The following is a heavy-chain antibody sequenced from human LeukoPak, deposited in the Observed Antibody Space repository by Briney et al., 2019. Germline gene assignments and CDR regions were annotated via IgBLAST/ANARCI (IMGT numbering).Heavy chain of an antibody. CDR3: ARGSPNYYYAMDV. Sequence: PSETLSLTCTVSGDSISGYYWSWLRQTPGMGLEWIGYHYYSGSTNYNPSLKSRVTISVDTSKNQFSLKLSSVTAADTALYYCARGSPNYYYAMDVWGQGTTVTVSS. J-gene: IGHJ6*02. V-gene: IGHV4-59*01. CDR2: HYYSGST. D-gene: IGHD2-15*01. CDR1: GDSISGYY.